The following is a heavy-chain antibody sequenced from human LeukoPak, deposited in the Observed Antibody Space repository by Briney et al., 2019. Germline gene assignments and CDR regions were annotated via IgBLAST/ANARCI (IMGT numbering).Heavy chain of an antibody. CDR3: ARDSSLYQTSFPFFDF. CDR1: GFTFSSYE. V-gene: IGHV3-21*06. D-gene: IGHD2/OR15-2a*01. Sequence: PGGSLRLSCAASGFTFSSYEMNWVRQAPGKGLEWVSSISSRSAFRYYADSVRGRFTISIDNSKNSLYLQMNSLRAEDTAVYYCARDSSLYQTSFPFFDFWGQGTLVPVSS. CDR2: ISSRSAFR. J-gene: IGHJ4*02.